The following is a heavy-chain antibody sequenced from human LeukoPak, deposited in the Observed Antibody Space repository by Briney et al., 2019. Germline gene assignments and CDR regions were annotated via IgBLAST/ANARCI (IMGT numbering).Heavy chain of an antibody. CDR3: ARLRPVAGYDAFDI. CDR1: GGSISSYY. Sequence: SETLSLTCSVSGGSISSYYWSWIRQPPGKGLEWIGYIYHSGSTNYNPSLKSRVTMSVDTSKNQFSLKLTSVTAADTAVYYCARLRPVAGYDAFDIWGHGTMVTVSS. J-gene: IGHJ3*02. CDR2: IYHSGST. D-gene: IGHD6-19*01. V-gene: IGHV4-59*08.